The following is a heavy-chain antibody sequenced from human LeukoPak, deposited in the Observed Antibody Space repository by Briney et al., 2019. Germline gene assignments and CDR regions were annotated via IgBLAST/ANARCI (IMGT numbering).Heavy chain of an antibody. CDR1: GFTFSSYA. V-gene: IGHV3-21*01. CDR3: ARDLGYYYDSSGFDY. J-gene: IGHJ4*02. Sequence: GGSLRLSCAASGFTFSSYAMSWVRQAPGKGLEWVSAISGSSSYIYYADSVKGRFTISRDNAKNSLYLQMNSLRAEDTAVYYCARDLGYYYDSSGFDYWGQGTLVTVSS. CDR2: ISGSSSYI. D-gene: IGHD3-22*01.